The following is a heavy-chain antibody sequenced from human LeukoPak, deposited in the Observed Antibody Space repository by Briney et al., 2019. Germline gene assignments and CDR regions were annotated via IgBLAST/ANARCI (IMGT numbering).Heavy chain of an antibody. D-gene: IGHD6-19*01. CDR2: ISSSSSYI. V-gene: IGHV3-21*01. Sequence: PGGSLRLSCAASGFTFSSYSTNWVRQAPGKGLEWVSSISSSSSYIYYADSVKGRFTISRDNAKNSLYLQMNSLRAEDTAVYYCARGGSSGWWAFDIWGQGTMVTVSS. CDR1: GFTFSSYS. CDR3: ARGGSSGWWAFDI. J-gene: IGHJ3*02.